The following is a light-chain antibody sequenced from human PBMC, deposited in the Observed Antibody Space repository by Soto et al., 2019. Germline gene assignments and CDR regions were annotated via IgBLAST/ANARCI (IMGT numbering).Light chain of an antibody. V-gene: IGKV3-15*01. CDR2: GAS. CDR3: QQYVHGPPGA. Sequence: EIVMPQSTETLSVSPGERSTLSCMASQSVSIDLAWYQQTPGQAPRLLIYGASTRATGIPVRFSGSASGTEFTLTISSLQSEDSAVYYCQQYVHGPPGAFGQGTKVDIK. J-gene: IGKJ1*01. CDR1: QSVSID.